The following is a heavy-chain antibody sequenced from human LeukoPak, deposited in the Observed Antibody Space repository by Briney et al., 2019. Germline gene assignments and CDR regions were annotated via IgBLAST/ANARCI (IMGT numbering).Heavy chain of an antibody. CDR3: ANEIRPNDY. V-gene: IGHV3-23*01. Sequence: GGSLRLSCAASRFTFNSYAMSWVRQAPGKGLEWVSVIGGSNGITFYVGSVKGRFTISRDNSKNTVYLQMNSLRAEDTAVYYCANEIRPNDYWGQGTLVTVSS. D-gene: IGHD4-17*01. CDR1: RFTFNSYA. CDR2: IGGSNGIT. J-gene: IGHJ4*02.